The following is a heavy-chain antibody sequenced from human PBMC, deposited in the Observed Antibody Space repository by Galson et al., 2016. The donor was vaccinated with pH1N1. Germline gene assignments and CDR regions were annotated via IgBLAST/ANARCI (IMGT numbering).Heavy chain of an antibody. CDR3: TRDGIWFGELYYCYGMDV. V-gene: IGHV3-49*03. CDR1: GFTFGDYA. CDR2: IRSKAYGGTT. J-gene: IGHJ6*02. Sequence: SLILSCAASGFTFGDYAMSWFRQAPGKGLEWVGFIRSKAYGGTTEYAASVKGRFTISRDDSKSIAYLQMNSLKTEDTAVYYRTRDGIWFGELYYCYGMDVWGQGTTVTVSS. D-gene: IGHD3-10*01.